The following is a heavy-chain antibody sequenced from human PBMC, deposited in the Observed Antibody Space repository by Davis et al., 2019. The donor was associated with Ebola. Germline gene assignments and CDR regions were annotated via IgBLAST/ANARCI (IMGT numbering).Heavy chain of an antibody. Sequence: GGSLRLSCAASGFTFSHSWMSWVRQAPGKGLEWVANIKQDGSEKYYVDSVKGRFTISRDNAKNSLYLQMNSLRAEDTAVYYCARALGGEDDWGQGTLVTVSS. D-gene: IGHD3-16*01. V-gene: IGHV3-7*01. CDR1: GFTFSHSW. CDR3: ARALGGEDD. J-gene: IGHJ4*02. CDR2: IKQDGSEK.